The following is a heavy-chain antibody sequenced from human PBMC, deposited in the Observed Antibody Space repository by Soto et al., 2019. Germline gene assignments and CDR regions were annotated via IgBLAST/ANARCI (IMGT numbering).Heavy chain of an antibody. Sequence: GLDLAWLALIYWNDDKRYSPSLKSRLTITKDTSKNQVVLTMTNMDPVDTATYYCARTLIIAAAGTGWFDPWGQGTLVTVSS. J-gene: IGHJ5*02. V-gene: IGHV2-5*01. CDR3: ARTLIIAAAGTGWFDP. D-gene: IGHD6-13*01. CDR2: IYWNDDK.